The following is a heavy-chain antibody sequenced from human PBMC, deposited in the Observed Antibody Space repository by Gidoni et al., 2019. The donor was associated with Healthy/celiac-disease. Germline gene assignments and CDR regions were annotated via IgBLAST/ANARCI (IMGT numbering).Heavy chain of an antibody. Sequence: EVQLLESGGGLVQPGGSLRLSCAASGFTFSRYAMSWVRQAPGKGLEWVSAISGSGGSTYYADSVKGRFTISRDNSKNTLYLQMNSLRAEDTAVYYCAKLGRVVIAISGFDYWGQGTLVTVSS. D-gene: IGHD2-21*01. CDR2: ISGSGGST. J-gene: IGHJ4*02. V-gene: IGHV3-23*01. CDR1: GFTFSRYA. CDR3: AKLGRVVIAISGFDY.